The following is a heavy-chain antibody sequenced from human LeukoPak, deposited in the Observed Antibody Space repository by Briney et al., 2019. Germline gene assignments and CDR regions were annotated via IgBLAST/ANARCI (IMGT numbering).Heavy chain of an antibody. CDR2: IWYDGSKK. V-gene: IGHV3-33*08. Sequence: GGSLRLSCAASGFTFSSAWMHWVRQAPGKGLEWVAVIWYDGSKKYYVDSVKGRFTISRDNSKNTLYLQMNSLRADNTAVYYCARGGGITVAGPLNWFDPWGQGTLVTVSS. CDR1: GFTFSSAW. D-gene: IGHD6-19*01. J-gene: IGHJ5*02. CDR3: ARGGGITVAGPLNWFDP.